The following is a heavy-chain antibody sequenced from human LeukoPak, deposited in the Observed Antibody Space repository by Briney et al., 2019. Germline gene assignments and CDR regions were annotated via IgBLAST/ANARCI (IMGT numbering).Heavy chain of an antibody. CDR3: ARDPYSGSYGDSYYYYMDV. Sequence: PGGSLRLSCAASGFSFSSYNMNWVRQAPGKVREWVSSITTSSTYTFYADSVKGRFTISRDNAKNSLYLQMNSLRVEDTAVYYCARDPYSGSYGDSYYYYMDVWGKGTTVTISS. D-gene: IGHD1-26*01. J-gene: IGHJ6*03. CDR1: GFSFSSYN. CDR2: ITTSSTYT. V-gene: IGHV3-21*01.